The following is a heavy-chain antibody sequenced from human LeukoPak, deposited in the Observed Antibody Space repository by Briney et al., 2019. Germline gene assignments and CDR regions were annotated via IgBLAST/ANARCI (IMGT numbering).Heavy chain of an antibody. V-gene: IGHV3-30-3*01. CDR2: ISYDGSNN. Sequence: GGSLRLSCAASGFTFSSYAMHWVRQAPGKGLEWVAVISYDGSNNYYADSVKGRFTISRDNAKNSLYLQMNSLRAEDTAVFYCARNTITGYYYGMDVWGQGTTVTVSS. J-gene: IGHJ6*02. CDR3: ARNTITGYYYGMDV. D-gene: IGHD3-10*01. CDR1: GFTFSSYA.